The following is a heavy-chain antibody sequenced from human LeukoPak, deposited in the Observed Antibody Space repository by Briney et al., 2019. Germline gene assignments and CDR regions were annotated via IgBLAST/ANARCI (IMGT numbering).Heavy chain of an antibody. J-gene: IGHJ6*02. V-gene: IGHV3-23*01. Sequence: GGSLRLSCAASGFTFSSYAMSWVRQAPGKGLEWVSGINSGGSGARTCYADSVKGRFSISRDNSKNTLYLQMNSLRAEDTAVYYCARDISSSYVWGQGTTVTVSS. CDR1: GFTFSSYA. D-gene: IGHD6-6*01. CDR2: INSGGSGART. CDR3: ARDISSSYV.